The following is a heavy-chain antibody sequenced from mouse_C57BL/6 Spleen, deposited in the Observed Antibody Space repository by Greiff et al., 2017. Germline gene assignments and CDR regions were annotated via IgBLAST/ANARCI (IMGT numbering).Heavy chain of an antibody. CDR2: INPNNGGT. V-gene: IGHV1-18*01. CDR1: GYTFTDYN. Sequence: VQLQQSGPELVKPGASVKIPCKASGYTFTDYNMDWVKQSHGKSLEWIGDINPNNGGTIYNQKFKGKATLTVDKSSSTAYMELRSLTSEDTAVYYCARGTTVVAPHYYAMDYWGQGTLVTVSS. CDR3: ARGTTVVAPHYYAMDY. J-gene: IGHJ4*01. D-gene: IGHD1-1*01.